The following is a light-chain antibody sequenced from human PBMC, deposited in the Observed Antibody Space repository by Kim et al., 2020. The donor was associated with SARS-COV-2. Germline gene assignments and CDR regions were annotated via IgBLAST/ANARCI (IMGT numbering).Light chain of an antibody. V-gene: IGKV3-20*01. CDR3: QQYGRSLT. J-gene: IGKJ1*01. CDR2: DTS. Sequence: EIVLTQSPGTLSLSPGARVTLSCRASQSVNSGCLAWYQQKPGQAPRLLIYDTSDRAVGIPDRFSGSGSGTDFTLTISSLEPEDFAVYYCQQYGRSLTFGQGTKVDIK. CDR1: QSVNSGC.